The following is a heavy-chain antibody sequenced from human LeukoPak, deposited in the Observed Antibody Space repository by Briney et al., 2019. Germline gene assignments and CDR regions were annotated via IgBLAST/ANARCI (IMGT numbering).Heavy chain of an antibody. CDR3: AKDYNYGYGYYFDY. D-gene: IGHD3-10*01. CDR2: ISYDGSDK. J-gene: IGHJ4*02. CDR1: GFTFRTYG. V-gene: IGHV3-30*18. Sequence: PGRSLRLSCAASGFTFRTYGMHWVRQAPGKGLEWVAVISYDGSDKYYADSVKGRFAISRDNSMNTLHLQMNSLRAEDTAVYCCAKDYNYGYGYYFDYWGQGTLVTVSS.